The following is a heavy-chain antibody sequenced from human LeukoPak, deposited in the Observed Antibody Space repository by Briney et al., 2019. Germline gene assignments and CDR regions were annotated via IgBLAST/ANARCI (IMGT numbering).Heavy chain of an antibody. Sequence: PGGSLRLSCAASGFTFNSYAMSWVRQAPGKGLEWVSAISGSGGSTYYADSVKGRFTISRDNSKNTLYLQMNSLRAEDTAVYYCAKAPLYSSGWYDYWGQGTLVTVSS. J-gene: IGHJ4*02. CDR2: ISGSGGST. V-gene: IGHV3-23*01. D-gene: IGHD6-19*01. CDR3: AKAPLYSSGWYDY. CDR1: GFTFNSYA.